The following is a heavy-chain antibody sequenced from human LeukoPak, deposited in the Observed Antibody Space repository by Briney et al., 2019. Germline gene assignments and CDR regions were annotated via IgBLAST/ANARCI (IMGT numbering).Heavy chain of an antibody. J-gene: IGHJ4*02. D-gene: IGHD3-3*01. Sequence: SVKVSCKGSGGTFSSYTISWVRQAPGQGLEWMGSIIPILGIANYAQKFQGRVTITADKSTSTAYMEVSSLRTEDTAVYYCARETDFWSGHYYFDYWGQGTLVTVSS. CDR2: IIPILGIA. CDR3: ARETDFWSGHYYFDY. CDR1: GGTFSSYT. V-gene: IGHV1-69*04.